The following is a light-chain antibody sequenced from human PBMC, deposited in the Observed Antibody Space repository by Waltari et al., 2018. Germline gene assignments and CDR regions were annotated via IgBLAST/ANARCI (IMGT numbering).Light chain of an antibody. CDR3: QQYYSNEVT. CDR1: QSVLVSSDNKNH. V-gene: IGKV4-1*01. Sequence: DIVMTQSPDSLAVSLGERATVNCKSSQSVLVSSDNKNHLAWYQQKTGQPPKVLIYWASTRESGVPDRFSGSGSGTDFTLTISSLQAEDVAVYYCQQYYSNEVTFGGGTKVEIK. CDR2: WAS. J-gene: IGKJ4*01.